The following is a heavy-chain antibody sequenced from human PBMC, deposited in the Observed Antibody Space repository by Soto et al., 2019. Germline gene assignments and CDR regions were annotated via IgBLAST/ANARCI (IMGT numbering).Heavy chain of an antibody. CDR2: IYYSGST. Sequence: QLQLQESGPGLVKPSETLSLTCTVSGGSISSSSYYWGWIRQPPGKGLEWIGSIYYSGSTYYNPSLKSRVTXXVXTXXNQFSLKLSSVTAADTAVYYCASSRGSGWYKYFDLWGRGTLVTVSS. D-gene: IGHD6-19*01. CDR3: ASSRGSGWYKYFDL. CDR1: GGSISSSSYY. J-gene: IGHJ2*01. V-gene: IGHV4-39*01.